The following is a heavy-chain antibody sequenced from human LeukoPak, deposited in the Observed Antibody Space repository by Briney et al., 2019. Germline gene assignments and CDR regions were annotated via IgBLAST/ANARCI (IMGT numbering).Heavy chain of an antibody. CDR3: ARGDILAGQGGQHDY. J-gene: IGHJ4*02. V-gene: IGHV1-2*02. D-gene: IGHD3-9*01. CDR1: GYTFTGYY. CDR2: INPNSDGT. Sequence: ASVKVSCKASGYTFTGYYMHWVRQAPGQGLEWMGWINPNSDGTKYAQKFQGRVTMTRDTSISTAYMELSRLGSDDTAVYYCARGDILAGQGGQHDYWGQGTLVIVSS.